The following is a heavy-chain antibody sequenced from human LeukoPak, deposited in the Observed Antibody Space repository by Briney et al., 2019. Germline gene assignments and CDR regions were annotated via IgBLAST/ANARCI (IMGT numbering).Heavy chain of an antibody. CDR2: ISYDGSNK. Sequence: PGRSLRLSCAASGFTFSSYGMHWVRQAPGKGLEWVAVISYDGSNKYYADSVKGRFTISRDNSKNTLYLQMNSLRAEDTAVYYCAREGGAAAVYTEKYFDYWGQGTLVTVSS. J-gene: IGHJ4*02. D-gene: IGHD6-13*01. CDR1: GFTFSSYG. V-gene: IGHV3-30*03. CDR3: AREGGAAAVYTEKYFDY.